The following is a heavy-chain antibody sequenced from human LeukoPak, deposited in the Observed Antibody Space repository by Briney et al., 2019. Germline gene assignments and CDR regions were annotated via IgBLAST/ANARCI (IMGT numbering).Heavy chain of an antibody. CDR1: GFTFSNYA. D-gene: IGHD4-23*01. Sequence: SGGSLRLSCAASGFTFSNYAMSWVRQAPGKGLEWVSVIHRGGSTYYADSVKGRFTISRHNSRDTMYLQMNSLRTEDTAVYYCARTLRGGKFDYWGQGTLVTVSS. V-gene: IGHV3-53*04. CDR3: ARTLRGGKFDY. J-gene: IGHJ4*02. CDR2: IHRGGST.